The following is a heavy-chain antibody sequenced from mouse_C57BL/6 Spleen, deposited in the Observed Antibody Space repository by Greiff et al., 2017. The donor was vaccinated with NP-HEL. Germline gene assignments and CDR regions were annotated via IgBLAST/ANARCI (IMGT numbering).Heavy chain of an antibody. Sequence: QVQLQQPGAELVKPGASVKSSCKASGYTFTGYWMHWVKQRPGQGLEWIGMIHPNSGSTNYNEKFKSKATLTVDKSSSTAYMQLSSLTSEDSAVYYCARPGSSPDWYFDVWGTGTTVTVSS. CDR2: IHPNSGST. V-gene: IGHV1-64*01. D-gene: IGHD1-1*01. J-gene: IGHJ1*03. CDR3: ARPGSSPDWYFDV. CDR1: GYTFTGYW.